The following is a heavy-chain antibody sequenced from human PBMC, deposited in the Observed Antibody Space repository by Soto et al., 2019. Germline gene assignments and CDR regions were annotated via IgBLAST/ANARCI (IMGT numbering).Heavy chain of an antibody. D-gene: IGHD2-2*01. CDR3: ALKEPAARWFDP. CDR2: ISAYNGNT. CDR1: GYTFTSYG. J-gene: IGHJ5*02. Sequence: QVQLVQSGAEVKKPGASVKVSCKASGYTFTSYGISWVRQAPGQGLEWMGWISAYNGNTNYAQKLQGRVTMTTDTPTSTANMELRSLRSDDTAGYYGALKEPAARWFDPWGQGTLVTVSS. V-gene: IGHV1-18*01.